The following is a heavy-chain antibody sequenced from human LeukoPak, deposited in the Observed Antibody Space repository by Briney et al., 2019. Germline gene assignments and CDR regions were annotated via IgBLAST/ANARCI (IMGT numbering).Heavy chain of an antibody. D-gene: IGHD1-1*01. J-gene: IGHJ3*02. CDR1: GFSFSNYD. V-gene: IGHV3-23*01. Sequence: GGSLRLSCATSGFSFSNYDMSWVRQAPGKGLGWVSTIRGSGGSTYYADSMEGRFTISRDNSKNTVFLQMNSLRVEDTAVYYCAKASANYNWNDGVDIWGQGTMVTVSS. CDR2: IRGSGGST. CDR3: AKASANYNWNDGVDI.